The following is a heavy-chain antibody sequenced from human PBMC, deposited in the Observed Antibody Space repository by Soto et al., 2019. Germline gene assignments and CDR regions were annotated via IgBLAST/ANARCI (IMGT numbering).Heavy chain of an antibody. Sequence: SETLSLTCTVSGGSIISSSYYWVWIRQPPGKGLEWIGSIYYSGSTYYNPSLKSRVTISVDTSKNQFSLKLSSVTAADTAVYYCARRKSYSSNYYYYYGMDVWGQGTTVTVSS. CDR1: GGSIISSSYY. D-gene: IGHD6-19*01. V-gene: IGHV4-39*01. CDR2: IYYSGST. J-gene: IGHJ6*02. CDR3: ARRKSYSSNYYYYYGMDV.